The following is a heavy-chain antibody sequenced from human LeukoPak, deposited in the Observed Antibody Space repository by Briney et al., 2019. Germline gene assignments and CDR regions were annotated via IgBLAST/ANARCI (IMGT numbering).Heavy chain of an antibody. CDR3: TRGRWQQQPVFDY. CDR1: GFTFGDYV. Sequence: GGSLRLSCTASGFTFGDYVMNWFRQAPGEGLERVGFIRSKNYGGTTEYAAPVKGRFTISRDDSKTIAYLQMNSLRTEDTAVYYCTRGRWQQQPVFDYWGQGALVTVSS. D-gene: IGHD6-13*01. CDR2: IRSKNYGGTT. J-gene: IGHJ4*02. V-gene: IGHV3-49*03.